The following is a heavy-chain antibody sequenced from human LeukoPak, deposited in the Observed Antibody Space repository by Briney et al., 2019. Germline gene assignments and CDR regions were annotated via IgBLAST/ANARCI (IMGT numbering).Heavy chain of an antibody. J-gene: IGHJ4*02. CDR3: AKDAQRGFDDSNSLEY. CDR1: GFIFNHHA. CDR2: IWSDKSNK. V-gene: IGHV3-33*06. Sequence: AGSLRLSCAASGFIFNHHAMHWVRQAPGKGLEWVAVIWSDKSNKFYADSVRGRFTISRDDSRKTVYLQMERMTVEDTAIYYCAKDAQRGFDDSNSLEYWGQGALVTVAS. D-gene: IGHD3-9*01.